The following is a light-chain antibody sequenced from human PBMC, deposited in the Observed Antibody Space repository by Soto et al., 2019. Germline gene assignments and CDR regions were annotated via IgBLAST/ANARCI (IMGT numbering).Light chain of an antibody. Sequence: IVMTQSPEILSVSPGERATLTCRASLSVSSNLAWYQQKPGQAPRLLIYAATTRVTGIPPRFSGSGSGTEFTLTISSLQSEDFAVYYCQQYNNWRMTFGPGTKVEIK. CDR2: AAT. V-gene: IGKV3-15*01. J-gene: IGKJ1*01. CDR1: LSVSSN. CDR3: QQYNNWRMT.